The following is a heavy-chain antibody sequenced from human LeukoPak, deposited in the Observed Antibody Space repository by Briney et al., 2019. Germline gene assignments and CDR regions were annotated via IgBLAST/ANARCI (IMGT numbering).Heavy chain of an antibody. V-gene: IGHV4-59*01. CDR2: IYYSGST. Sequence: SETLSLTCTVSGGSISSNYWSWIRQPPGKGLEWIGYIYYSGSTNCNPSLKSRVTISVDTSKNQFSLKLSSVTAADTAVYYCARDYGDAFDIWGQGTMVTVSS. J-gene: IGHJ3*02. D-gene: IGHD4-17*01. CDR1: GGSISSNY. CDR3: ARDYGDAFDI.